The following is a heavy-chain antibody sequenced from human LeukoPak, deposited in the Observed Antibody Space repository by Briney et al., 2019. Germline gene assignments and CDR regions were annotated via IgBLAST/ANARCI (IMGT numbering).Heavy chain of an antibody. J-gene: IGHJ4*02. CDR2: ISYDGSNK. D-gene: IGHD5-12*01. Sequence: PGGSLRLSCAASGFTFSSYAMHWVRQAPGKGLEWVAVISYDGSNKYYADSVKGRFTISRDNSKNTLYLQMNSLRAEDTAVYYCARDVAEDIVATMGFIDYWGQGTLVTVSS. CDR1: GFTFSSYA. CDR3: ARDVAEDIVATMGFIDY. V-gene: IGHV3-30*04.